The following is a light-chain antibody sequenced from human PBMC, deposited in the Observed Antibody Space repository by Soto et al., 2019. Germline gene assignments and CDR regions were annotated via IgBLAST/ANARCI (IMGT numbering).Light chain of an antibody. CDR3: QQSYSTPRT. V-gene: IGKV1-27*01. CDR1: QSFSTY. CDR2: GIS. Sequence: DFQMTQSPSSLSASVGDRVTITCRASQSFSTYLAWYQQKPGKVPKLLISGISTLQSGVPSRFSGSGYGTDFTLTISSLQPEDFATYYCQQSYSTPRTFGQGTKVDIK. J-gene: IGKJ1*01.